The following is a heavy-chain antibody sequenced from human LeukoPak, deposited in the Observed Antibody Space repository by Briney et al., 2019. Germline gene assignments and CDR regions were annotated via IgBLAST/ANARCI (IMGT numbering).Heavy chain of an antibody. Sequence: KPSETLSLTCTVSGGSISSYYWSWIRQPPGKGLEWIGYIYYSGSTNYNPSLKSRVTISVDTSKNQFSLKLSPVTAADTAVYYCARYGKIYGDYDNYFDYWGQGTLVTVSS. CDR1: GGSISSYY. D-gene: IGHD4-17*01. CDR2: IYYSGST. V-gene: IGHV4-59*01. J-gene: IGHJ4*02. CDR3: ARYGKIYGDYDNYFDY.